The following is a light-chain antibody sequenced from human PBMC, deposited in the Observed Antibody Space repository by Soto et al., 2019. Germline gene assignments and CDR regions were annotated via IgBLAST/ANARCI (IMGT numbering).Light chain of an antibody. V-gene: IGLV2-14*01. CDR2: AVT. Sequence: QSALTQPPAASGSPGQSVTISCTGTSSDVGGYDYVSWYQQYPGKAPKLMIYAVTDRPSGVSSRFSGSKSGNTASLTISGLHAEDAADYYCVSYTSSSAPFGTGTKVTAL. J-gene: IGLJ1*01. CDR3: VSYTSSSAP. CDR1: SSDVGGYDY.